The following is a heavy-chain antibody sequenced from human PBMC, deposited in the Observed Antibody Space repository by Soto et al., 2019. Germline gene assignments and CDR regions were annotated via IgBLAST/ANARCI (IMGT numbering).Heavy chain of an antibody. CDR1: GFTFSTYW. J-gene: IGHJ4*02. V-gene: IGHV3-74*01. D-gene: IGHD2-15*01. CDR2: INPEETTT. CDR3: TGETFGARDS. Sequence: VQLVESGGGLVQPGGSLRLSCAASGFTFSTYWMHWVRQAPGKGLVWVSRINPEETTTTYADSVEGRFTISRDNAKNTLYLEMNSLRAEDTAVYYCTGETFGARDSWGQGTLVTVSS.